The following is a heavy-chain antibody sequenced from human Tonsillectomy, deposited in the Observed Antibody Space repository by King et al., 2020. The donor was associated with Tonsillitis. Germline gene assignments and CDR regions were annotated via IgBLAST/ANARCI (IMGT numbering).Heavy chain of an antibody. CDR3: VRDSGLVMVK. J-gene: IGHJ4*02. Sequence: VQLQESGPGLVKPSETLSLTCTLSGGSISTYYYSWVRQPPGKTLEWIGHIDYRGTTNFNPSLRSRVTMSIDMSKNQFSLKMTSVTAADTAVYYCVRDSGLVMVKWGQGPLVTVSS. CDR2: IDYRGTT. D-gene: IGHD3/OR15-3a*01. CDR1: GGSISTYY. V-gene: IGHV4-59*01.